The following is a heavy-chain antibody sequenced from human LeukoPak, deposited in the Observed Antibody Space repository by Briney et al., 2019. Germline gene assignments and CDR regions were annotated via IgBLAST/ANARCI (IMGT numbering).Heavy chain of an antibody. CDR3: ARGCNYYDSSGYGPNYYYYYMDV. D-gene: IGHD3-22*01. J-gene: IGHJ6*03. Sequence: GGSLRLSCAASGFTFDDYGMSWVRQAPGKGLEWVSGINWNGGSTGYADSVKGRFTISRGNAKSSLYLQMNSLRAEDTALCYCARGCNYYDSSGYGPNYYYYYMDVWGKGTTVTVSS. CDR1: GFTFDDYG. V-gene: IGHV3-20*04. CDR2: INWNGGST.